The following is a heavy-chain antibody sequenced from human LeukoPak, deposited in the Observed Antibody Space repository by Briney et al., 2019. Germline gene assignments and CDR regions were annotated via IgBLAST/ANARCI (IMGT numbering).Heavy chain of an antibody. Sequence: PSETLSLTCAVYGGSFSGYYWSWIREPPGKGLEWIGEINHSGSTNYNPSLKSRVTISVDTSKNQFSLKLSSVTAADTAVYYCARTTEGYCRGRSCYSYYYYMDVWGKGTTVTVSS. CDR2: INHSGST. J-gene: IGHJ6*03. V-gene: IGHV4-34*01. CDR3: ARTTEGYCRGRSCYSYYYYMDV. CDR1: GGSFSGYY. D-gene: IGHD2-15*01.